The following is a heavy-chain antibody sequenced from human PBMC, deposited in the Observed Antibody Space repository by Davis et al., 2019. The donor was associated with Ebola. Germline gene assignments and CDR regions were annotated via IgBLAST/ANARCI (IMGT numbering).Heavy chain of an antibody. Sequence: AASVKVSCKTSGGTFSRYGISWVRQAPGQGLEWMGGIVPSFGTANYAQNFQGRVTITADDSTSTAYMELSSLRSEDTAMYYCARLGQQLLLGDWDYWGQGTLVTVSS. V-gene: IGHV1-69*13. CDR2: IVPSFGTA. CDR3: ARLGQQLLLGDWDY. D-gene: IGHD1-26*01. CDR1: GGTFSRYG. J-gene: IGHJ4*02.